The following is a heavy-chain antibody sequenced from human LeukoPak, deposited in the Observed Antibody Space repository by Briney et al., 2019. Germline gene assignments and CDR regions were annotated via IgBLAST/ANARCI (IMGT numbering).Heavy chain of an antibody. CDR3: ASHTNRYCSSTSCYANYYYYMDV. CDR2: INHSGST. V-gene: IGHV4-34*01. J-gene: IGHJ6*03. CDR1: GGSFSGYY. D-gene: IGHD2-2*01. Sequence: SETLSLTCAVYGGSFSGYYWSWIRQPPGKGLEWIGEINHSGSTNYNPSLKSRVTISVDTSKNQFSLKLSSVTAADTAVYYCASHTNRYCSSTSCYANYYYYMDVWGKGTTVTISS.